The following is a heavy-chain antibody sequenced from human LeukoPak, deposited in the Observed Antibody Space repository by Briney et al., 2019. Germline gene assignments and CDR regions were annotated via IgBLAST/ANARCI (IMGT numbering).Heavy chain of an antibody. CDR1: GGSISSYY. CDR2: IYTTGST. J-gene: IGHJ6*03. CDR3: ARASYYDPPRAYYYYMDV. V-gene: IGHV4-4*09. D-gene: IGHD3-3*01. Sequence: SETLSLTCTVSGGSISSYYWSWIRQPPGKGLAWIGYIYTTGSTNYNPPLSGRVTISVDTSKNQFSLKLTSVTAADTAVYYCARASYYDPPRAYYYYMDVWGKGTTVTVSS.